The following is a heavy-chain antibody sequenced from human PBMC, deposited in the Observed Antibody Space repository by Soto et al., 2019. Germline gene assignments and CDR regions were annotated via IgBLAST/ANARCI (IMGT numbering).Heavy chain of an antibody. CDR2: IYHSGST. CDR3: AAGGGLPRYY. CDR1: GGSISSGGYS. J-gene: IGHJ4*02. V-gene: IGHV4-30-2*01. Sequence: QLQLQESGSGLVKPSQTLSLTCAVSGGSISSGGYSWSWIRQPPGKGLEWIGYIYHSGSTYYNPSRTSLGTISVDRSKNQFSLKLSSVTAADTAVYYCAAGGGLPRYYWGQGTLVTVSS. D-gene: IGHD5-12*01.